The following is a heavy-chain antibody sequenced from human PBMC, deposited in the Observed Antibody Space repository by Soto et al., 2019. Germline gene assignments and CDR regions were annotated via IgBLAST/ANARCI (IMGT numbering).Heavy chain of an antibody. CDR1: GYTFTSYD. CDR2: INPNSGNT. Sequence: SVKVSCEASGYTFTSYDVNWVRQATGQGLEWMGWINPNSGNTCYAQKFQGRVTMTRNTSISTAYMELSSLRSEDTAVYYCARGNGGCTNGVCYYYYGMDVWGQGTTVTVSS. J-gene: IGHJ6*02. D-gene: IGHD2-8*01. CDR3: ARGNGGCTNGVCYYYYGMDV. V-gene: IGHV1-8*01.